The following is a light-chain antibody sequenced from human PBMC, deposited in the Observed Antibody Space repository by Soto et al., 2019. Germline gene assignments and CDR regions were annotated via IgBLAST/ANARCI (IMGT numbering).Light chain of an antibody. CDR3: QQYNSYSWT. V-gene: IGKV1-5*03. CDR1: QSISSW. CDR2: KAS. J-gene: IGKJ1*01. Sequence: DIQMTQSPSTLSASVGDRVTITCRASQSISSWLAWYQPKPGKAPKLLIYKASSLEGGVPSRFSGSGSGTEFTLTISSLQPDDFPTYYCQQYNSYSWTVGQGTKVDIK.